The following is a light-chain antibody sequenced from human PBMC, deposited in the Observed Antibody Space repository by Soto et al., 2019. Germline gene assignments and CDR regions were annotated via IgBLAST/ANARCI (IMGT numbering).Light chain of an antibody. V-gene: IGLV4-60*03. CDR2: LEYTGSY. Sequence: QSVLTQSSSASASLGSSVKLTCTLSSGHSGYIIAWHQQQPGKAPRYLMKLEYTGSYNKGSGVPDRFSGSSSGADRYLTISNLQSEDEADYYCETWDSNTRVFGGGTKLTGL. J-gene: IGLJ3*02. CDR1: SGHSGYI. CDR3: ETWDSNTRV.